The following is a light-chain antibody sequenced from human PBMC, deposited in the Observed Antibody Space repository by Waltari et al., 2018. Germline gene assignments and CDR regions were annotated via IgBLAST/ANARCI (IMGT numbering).Light chain of an antibody. CDR2: YDD. CDR1: SSNIGNNV. CDR3: AAWDDSLNGQV. Sequence: QSVLTQPPSVSGAPRERVPIPCSGSSSNIGNNVVNWYQQLPGKAPKLLIYYDDLVPSGVSDRFSGSKSGTSASLAITGLQSDDEADYYCAAWDDSLNGQVFGTGTKVTVL. J-gene: IGLJ1*01. V-gene: IGLV1-36*01.